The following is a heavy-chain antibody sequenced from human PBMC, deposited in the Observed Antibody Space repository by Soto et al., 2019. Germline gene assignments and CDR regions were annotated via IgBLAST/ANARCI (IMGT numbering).Heavy chain of an antibody. J-gene: IGHJ3*02. CDR3: AHRREDGAFDI. V-gene: IGHV2-5*02. Sequence: QITLKESGPTLVKPTQTLTLTCTFSGFSLSTSAVGVGWIRQPPGKALEWLALIFWDDNKPYSPSLKSRLTIAKDTSKNQVVLTMTKMDPVDRATYYCAHRREDGAFDIWGQGTVVTVSS. CDR1: GFSLSTSAVG. CDR2: IFWDDNK.